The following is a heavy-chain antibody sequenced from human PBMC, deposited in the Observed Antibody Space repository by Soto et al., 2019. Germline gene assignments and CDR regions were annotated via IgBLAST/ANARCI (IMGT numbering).Heavy chain of an antibody. CDR2: LNSDGSNI. CDR3: VRGLYGDPVGFDS. J-gene: IGHJ4*02. D-gene: IGHD4-17*01. CDR1: GFTFNDYW. V-gene: IGHV3-74*01. Sequence: EVHLVESGGGLVQPGGSLRLSCAASGFTFNDYWMHWVRQVPGKGLVWVSRLNSDGSNINYAASVAGRFTISRDNAKNTLYLQMDSLTADDTAVYYCVRGLYGDPVGFDSWGQGTLLTVSS.